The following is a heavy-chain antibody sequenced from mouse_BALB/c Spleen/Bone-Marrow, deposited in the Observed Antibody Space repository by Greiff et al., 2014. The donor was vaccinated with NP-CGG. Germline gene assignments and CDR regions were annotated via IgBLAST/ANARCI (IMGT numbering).Heavy chain of an antibody. Sequence: EVKLMESGAELVKPGASVKLSCTASGFNIKDTYMHWVKQRPEQGLEWIGRIDPANGNTKYDPKFQGKATITAGTSSNTAYLQLSSLTSEDTAVYYCASYYYGSSGFAYWGQGTLVTVSA. D-gene: IGHD1-1*01. V-gene: IGHV14-3*02. CDR3: ASYYYGSSGFAY. CDR2: IDPANGNT. J-gene: IGHJ3*01. CDR1: GFNIKDTY.